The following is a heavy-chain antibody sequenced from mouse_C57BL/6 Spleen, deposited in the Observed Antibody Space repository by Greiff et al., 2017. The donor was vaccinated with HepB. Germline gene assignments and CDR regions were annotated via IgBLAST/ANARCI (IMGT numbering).Heavy chain of an antibody. V-gene: IGHV1-18*01. D-gene: IGHD3-2*02. CDR3: ARGNPQKGAMDY. CDR2: INPNNGGT. J-gene: IGHJ4*01. Sequence: EVKLMESGPELVKPGASVKIPCKASGYTFTDYNMDWVKQSHGKSLEWIGDINPNNGGTIYNQKFKGKATLTVDKSSSTAYMELRSLTSEDTAVYYCARGNPQKGAMDYWGQGTSVTVSS. CDR1: GYTFTDYN.